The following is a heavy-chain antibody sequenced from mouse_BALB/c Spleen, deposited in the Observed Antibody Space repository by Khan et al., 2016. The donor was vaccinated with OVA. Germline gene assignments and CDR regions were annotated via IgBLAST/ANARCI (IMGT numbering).Heavy chain of an antibody. CDR1: GYSITSDYA. CDR2: ISYSGRT. CDR3: ARSVTITTVVATDFDY. V-gene: IGHV3-2*02. D-gene: IGHD1-1*01. J-gene: IGHJ2*01. Sequence: EVQLQESGPGLVKPSQSLSLTCTVTGYSITSDYAWNWIRQFPGNKLEWMGYISYSGRTSYNPSLKSRISITRDTSRNPFFLQLNSVTTEDTATYYWARSVTITTVVATDFDYWGQGTTLTVSS.